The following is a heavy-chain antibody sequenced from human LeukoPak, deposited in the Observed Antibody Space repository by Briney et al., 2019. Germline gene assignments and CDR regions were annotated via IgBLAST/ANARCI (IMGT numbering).Heavy chain of an antibody. J-gene: IGHJ5*02. Sequence: SETLSLTCTVSGGSISSYYWSWIRQPPGKGLEWIAYIYYSGSTNYNPSLKSRVTISMDTSKNQFSLKLSSVTAADTAVYYCVRILGYCSGGSCYDSRFDPWGQGTLVTVSS. CDR3: VRILGYCSGGSCYDSRFDP. CDR2: IYYSGST. CDR1: GGSISSYY. D-gene: IGHD2-15*01. V-gene: IGHV4-59*01.